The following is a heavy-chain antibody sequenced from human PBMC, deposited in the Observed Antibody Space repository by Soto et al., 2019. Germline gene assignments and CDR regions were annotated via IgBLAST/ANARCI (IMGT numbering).Heavy chain of an antibody. D-gene: IGHD2-2*01. CDR1: GGTFSSYA. CDR3: ARVGYCSRTSCDTYGMDV. CDR2: IIPIFGTA. V-gene: IGHV1-69*01. J-gene: IGHJ6*02. Sequence: QVQLVQSGAEVKKPGSSVKVSCKASGGTFSSYAISWVRQAPGQGLEWMGGIIPIFGTANYVQKLQGRVTINEVESTSTAYMELGSLRSEDTVVYYCARVGYCSRTSCDTYGMDVWGQGTTVNV.